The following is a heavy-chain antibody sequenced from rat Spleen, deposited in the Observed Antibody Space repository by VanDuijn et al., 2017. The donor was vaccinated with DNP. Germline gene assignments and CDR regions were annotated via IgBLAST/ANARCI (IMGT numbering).Heavy chain of an antibody. CDR1: GFTFSNYD. Sequence: EVQLMESGGGLVQPGRSLKLSCAASGFTFSNYDMAWVRQAPTKGLEWVASISTSGGSTYYRDSVKGRFTVSRDNAKSTLYLQMDSLRSEDTATYYCARYYGYNYAMDAWGQGTSVTVSS. J-gene: IGHJ4*01. V-gene: IGHV5-25*01. CDR3: ARYYGYNYAMDA. CDR2: ISTSGGST. D-gene: IGHD1-9*01.